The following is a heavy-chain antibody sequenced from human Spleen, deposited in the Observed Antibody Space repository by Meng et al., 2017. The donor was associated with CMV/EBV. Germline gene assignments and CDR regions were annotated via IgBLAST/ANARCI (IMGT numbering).Heavy chain of an antibody. D-gene: IGHD2-8*02. V-gene: IGHV1-46*01. J-gene: IGHJ5*02. CDR2: INPSDGIT. Sequence: WVRQAPGQGLEWMGMINPSDGITTYPQKFQGRVTMTTDTSTSTVYLELSSLRSEDTAFYYCARETAVVAGGVLSWGAPGRKRNKFFDPWGQGTLVTVSS. CDR3: ARETAVVAGGVLSWGAPGRKRNKFFDP.